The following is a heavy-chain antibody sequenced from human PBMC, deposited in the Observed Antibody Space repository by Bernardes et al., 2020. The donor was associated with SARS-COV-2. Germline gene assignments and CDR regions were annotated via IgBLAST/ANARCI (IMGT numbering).Heavy chain of an antibody. Sequence: GGSLRLSCAASGFTLSSYWMSWVRQAPGKGLEWVANIKQEGSEKYYVDSVKGRFTISRDNAKNSLYLQMNSLRAEDTAVYYCARDIVLMVYDTNDAFDIWGQGTMVTVSS. CDR3: ARDIVLMVYDTNDAFDI. J-gene: IGHJ3*02. CDR1: GFTLSSYW. V-gene: IGHV3-7*01. CDR2: IKQEGSEK. D-gene: IGHD2-8*01.